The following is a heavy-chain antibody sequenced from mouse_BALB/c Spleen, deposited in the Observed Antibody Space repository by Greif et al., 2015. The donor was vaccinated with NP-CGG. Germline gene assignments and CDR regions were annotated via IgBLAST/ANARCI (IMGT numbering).Heavy chain of an antibody. J-gene: IGHJ4*01. V-gene: IGHV1-87*01. CDR1: GYTFTSYW. CDR2: IYPGDGDT. D-gene: IGHD4-1*01. Sequence: QVQLKESGAELARPGASVKLSCKASGYTFTSYWMQWVKQRPGQGLEWIGAIYPGDGDTRYTQKFKGKATLTADKSSSTAYMQLSSLASEDSAVYYCARTGLRAMDYWGQGTSVTVSS. CDR3: ARTGLRAMDY.